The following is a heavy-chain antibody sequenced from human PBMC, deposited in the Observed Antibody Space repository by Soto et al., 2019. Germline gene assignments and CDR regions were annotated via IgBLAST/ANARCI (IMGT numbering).Heavy chain of an antibody. CDR3: ARLLLSRRQGYYYMDV. Sequence: QVQLQQWGAGLLKPSETLSLTCAVYGGSFSGYYWSWIRQPPGKGLEWIGEINHSGSTNYNPSLKTRVTISVDTSTNQFSLKLSSVTAADTAVYYCARLLLSRRQGYYYMDVWGKGTTVTVSS. V-gene: IGHV4-34*01. J-gene: IGHJ6*03. CDR1: GGSFSGYY. CDR2: INHSGST. D-gene: IGHD2-21*01.